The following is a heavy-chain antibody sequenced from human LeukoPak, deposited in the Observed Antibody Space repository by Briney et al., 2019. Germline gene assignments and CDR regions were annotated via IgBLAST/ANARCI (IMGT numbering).Heavy chain of an antibody. V-gene: IGHV3-48*03. Sequence: GGSLRLSCAASGFTFSSYEMNWVRQAPGKGLEWVSYISSSGSTIYYADSVKGRFTISRDNSKNSLYLQMNSLRTEDTALYYCAKGGGDYSNYYYYMDVWGKGTTVTVSS. J-gene: IGHJ6*03. CDR3: AKGGGDYSNYYYYMDV. D-gene: IGHD4-11*01. CDR2: ISSSGSTI. CDR1: GFTFSSYE.